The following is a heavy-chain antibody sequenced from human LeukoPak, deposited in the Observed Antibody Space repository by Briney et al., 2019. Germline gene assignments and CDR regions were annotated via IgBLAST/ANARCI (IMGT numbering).Heavy chain of an antibody. J-gene: IGHJ4*02. V-gene: IGHV3-21*04. CDR2: ISWNSGSI. Sequence: GGSLRLSCAASGFTFSSYSMNWVRQAPGKGLEWVSGISWNSGSIGYADSVKGRFTISRENAENSLYLQMNSLRAEDTAVYYCARDAAGGGFDYWGQGTLVTVSS. CDR3: ARDAAGGGFDY. CDR1: GFTFSSYS. D-gene: IGHD2-15*01.